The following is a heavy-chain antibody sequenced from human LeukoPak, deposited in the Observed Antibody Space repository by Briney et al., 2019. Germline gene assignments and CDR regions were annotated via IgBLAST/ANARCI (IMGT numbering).Heavy chain of an antibody. J-gene: IGHJ3*02. V-gene: IGHV1-2*06. Sequence: ASVKVSCKASGYTFTGYYMHWVRQAPGQGLEWMGRINPNTGGPNSAQKFQGRVTLTRDTSISTAYMELSRLRSDDTAVYYCARRPIKPRTYYYDSSGYYLPKDAFGIWGQGTMVTVSS. CDR3: ARRPIKPRTYYYDSSGYYLPKDAFGI. CDR2: INPNTGGP. D-gene: IGHD3-22*01. CDR1: GYTFTGYY.